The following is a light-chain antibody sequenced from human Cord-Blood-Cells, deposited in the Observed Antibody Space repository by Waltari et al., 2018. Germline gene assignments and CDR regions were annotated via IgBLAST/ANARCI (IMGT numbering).Light chain of an antibody. CDR2: GAS. J-gene: IGKJ2*01. CDR1: QSVSSN. V-gene: IGKV3-15*01. CDR3: QQYNNWPPYT. Sequence: EIVMTKSPATLSVSPGERATLSCRASQSVSSNLAWYQQKPGQAPRLLIYGASTRATGIPARFSGSGSGTEFTLTISSLQAEDFEVYYCQQYNNWPPYTFGQGTKLEIK.